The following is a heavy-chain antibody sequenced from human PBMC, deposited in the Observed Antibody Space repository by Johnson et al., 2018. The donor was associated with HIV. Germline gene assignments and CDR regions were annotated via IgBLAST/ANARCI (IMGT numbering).Heavy chain of an antibody. CDR2: INWNGDTT. J-gene: IGHJ3*02. CDR1: EFIFDDYG. D-gene: IGHD4-23*01. CDR3: ARALGTAVGAFDI. Sequence: MLLVESGGGLVQPGGSLRLSCTTSEFIFDDYGMSWVRQAPGKGLEWVSGINWNGDTTAYADSVKGRFTISRDNAKNSLYLQMNSLRAEDTALYYCARALGTAVGAFDIWGQGTMVTVSS. V-gene: IGHV3-20*04.